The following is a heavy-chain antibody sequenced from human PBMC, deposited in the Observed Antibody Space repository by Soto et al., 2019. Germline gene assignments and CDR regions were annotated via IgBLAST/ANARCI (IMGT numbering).Heavy chain of an antibody. V-gene: IGHV4-31*01. D-gene: IGHD3-3*01. CDR1: NGSISSGGYY. CDR3: ARAVPQYYDFWSGYLDY. CDR2: ISYSGST. Sequence: QIHLQESGPGLVKPSQTLSLTCTVSNGSISSGGYYWSWIRQHPGKGLEWIGYISYSGSTYYMPSLKXPXTXSXHMSTIQFSLRLGSVTAADTAVYYCARAVPQYYDFWSGYLDYWGQGTLVTVSS. J-gene: IGHJ4*02.